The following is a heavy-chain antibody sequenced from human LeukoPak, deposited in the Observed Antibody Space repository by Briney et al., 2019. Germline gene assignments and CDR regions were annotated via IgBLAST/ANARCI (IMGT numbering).Heavy chain of an antibody. D-gene: IGHD2-2*01. Sequence: ASVKVSCMASGYTFTSYGISWVRQAPGQGLEWMGWISAYNGNTNYAQKLQGRVTMTTDTSTSTAYMELRSLRSDDTAVYYCARARGGYCSSTSCYYFDYWGQGTLVTASS. V-gene: IGHV1-18*01. J-gene: IGHJ4*02. CDR3: ARARGGYCSSTSCYYFDY. CDR1: GYTFTSYG. CDR2: ISAYNGNT.